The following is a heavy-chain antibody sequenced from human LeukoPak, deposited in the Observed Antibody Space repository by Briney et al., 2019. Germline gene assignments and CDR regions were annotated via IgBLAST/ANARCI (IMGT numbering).Heavy chain of an antibody. J-gene: IGHJ3*02. V-gene: IGHV3-30*04. D-gene: IGHD2-8*02. Sequence: GGSLRLSCAASGFTFSSYAMHWVRQAPGKGLEWVAVISYDGSNKYYADSVKGRFTISRDNSKNTLYLQMNSLRAEDTAVYYCARDRLIVLVVHNAFDIWGQGTMVTVFS. CDR3: ARDRLIVLVVHNAFDI. CDR2: ISYDGSNK. CDR1: GFTFSSYA.